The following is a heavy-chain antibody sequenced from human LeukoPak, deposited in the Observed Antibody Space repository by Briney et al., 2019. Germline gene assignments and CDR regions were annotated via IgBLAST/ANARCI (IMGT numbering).Heavy chain of an antibody. V-gene: IGHV4-59*11. CDR1: GGSISSHY. D-gene: IGHD3-22*01. J-gene: IGHJ3*02. CDR2: IYYSGST. Sequence: SETLSLTCTVSGGSISSHYWSWIRQPPGKGLEGIGYIYYSGSTNYNPSLKSRVTISVDTSKNQFSLKLSSVTAADTAVYYCARESTYYYDSSGYDNDAFDIWGQGTMVTVSS. CDR3: ARESTYYYDSSGYDNDAFDI.